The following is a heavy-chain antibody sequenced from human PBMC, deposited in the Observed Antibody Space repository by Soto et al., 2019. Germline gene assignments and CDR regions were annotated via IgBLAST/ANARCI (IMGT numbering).Heavy chain of an antibody. CDR1: GGSISSSNW. V-gene: IGHV4-4*02. Sequence: QVQLQESGPGLVKPSGTLSLTCAVSGGSISSSNWWSWVRQPPGKGLEWIGEIYHSGSTNYNPSLKRRVTISVEKSKNQFSLKLSSVTAADTAVYYCASLGERPYGDYANDAFDIWGQGTMVTVSS. CDR3: ASLGERPYGDYANDAFDI. D-gene: IGHD4-17*01. J-gene: IGHJ3*02. CDR2: IYHSGST.